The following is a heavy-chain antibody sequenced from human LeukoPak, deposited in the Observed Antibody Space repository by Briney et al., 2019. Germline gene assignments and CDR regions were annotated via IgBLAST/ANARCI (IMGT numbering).Heavy chain of an antibody. CDR1: GFSFGDYA. CDR2: IRAKAYGGTT. CDR3: TKVPITSGNKNIVIRGHDGFDI. D-gene: IGHD5-12*01. V-gene: IGHV3-49*03. J-gene: IGHJ3*02. Sequence: PGGSLRLSCTASGFSFGDYAMTWFRQAPGKGLEWVGFIRAKAYGGTTEYAASVKGRFTISRDDSKSIAYLQMNSLQTEYTAVYFCTKVPITSGNKNIVIRGHDGFDIWGQGTMVTVSS.